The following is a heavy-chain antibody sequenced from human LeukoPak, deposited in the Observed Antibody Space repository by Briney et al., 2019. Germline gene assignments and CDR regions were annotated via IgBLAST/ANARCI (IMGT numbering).Heavy chain of an antibody. D-gene: IGHD6-13*01. CDR3: ARDLSSWYSLGGGVYYFDY. Sequence: SETLSLTCTVSGYSISSGYYWGWIRQPPGKGLEWIGSIYHSGSTYYNPSLKSRVTISVDTSKNQFSLKLSSVTAADTAVYYCARDLSSWYSLGGGVYYFDYWGQGTLVTVSS. V-gene: IGHV4-38-2*02. CDR1: GYSISSGYY. J-gene: IGHJ4*02. CDR2: IYHSGST.